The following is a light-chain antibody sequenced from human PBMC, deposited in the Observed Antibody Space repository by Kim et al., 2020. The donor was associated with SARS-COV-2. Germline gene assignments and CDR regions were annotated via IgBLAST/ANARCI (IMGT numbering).Light chain of an antibody. J-gene: IGLJ2*01. Sequence: SSELTQDPAVSVALGQTVRITCQGDSLRGYYASWYQQKPGQAPVLVIYGKNNRPSGIPDRFSGSSSGNTASLTITGAQAEDEADYYCNSRDSSGNLVVFGGGTQLTVL. CDR2: GKN. CDR1: SLRGYY. V-gene: IGLV3-19*01. CDR3: NSRDSSGNLVV.